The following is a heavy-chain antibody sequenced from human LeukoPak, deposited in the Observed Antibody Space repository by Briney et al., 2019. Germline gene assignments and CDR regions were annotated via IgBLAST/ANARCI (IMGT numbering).Heavy chain of an antibody. CDR3: ARDLSVTAGDY. D-gene: IGHD2-21*02. J-gene: IGHJ4*02. CDR1: GYTFTGYY. Sequence: GASVKVSCKASGYTFTGYYMHWVRQAPGQGLEWMGWINPSSGGTNYAQKFQGRVTMTRDTSISTAYMELSRLRSDDTAVYYCARDLSVTAGDYWGQGTLVTVSS. CDR2: INPSSGGT. V-gene: IGHV1-2*02.